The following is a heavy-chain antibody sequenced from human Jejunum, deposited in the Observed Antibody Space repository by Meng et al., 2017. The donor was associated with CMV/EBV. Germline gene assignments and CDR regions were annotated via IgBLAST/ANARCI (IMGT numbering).Heavy chain of an antibody. D-gene: IGHD4-23*01. Sequence: QVALQQWGAGLLKPLETLSLTCTVYSGSVTGAYWTWIRQSPGRRLEWIGEVIHGGSASYNPSLDGRFSMSVDASKNQVFLKLSSVTAADTAVYYCARGWIRTPDSWGQGTLVTVSS. CDR3: ARGWIRTPDS. V-gene: IGHV4-34*02. CDR1: SGSVTGAY. J-gene: IGHJ5*01. CDR2: VIHGGSA.